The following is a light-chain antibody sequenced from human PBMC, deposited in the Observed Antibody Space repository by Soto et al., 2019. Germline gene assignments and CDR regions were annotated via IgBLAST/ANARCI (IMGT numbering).Light chain of an antibody. CDR3: QQRSNWPIT. Sequence: EIVLTQSPATLSLSPVERATLSCRASQSVSTYLAWYQQKPGQAPRLLIYDASNRAPGIPARFSGSGSGTDFALTISSREPEDFAVYYCQQRSNWPITFGQGTQLEIK. J-gene: IGKJ5*01. V-gene: IGKV3-11*01. CDR1: QSVSTY. CDR2: DAS.